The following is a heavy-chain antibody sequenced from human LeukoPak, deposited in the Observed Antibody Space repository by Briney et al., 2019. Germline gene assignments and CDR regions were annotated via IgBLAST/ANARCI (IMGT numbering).Heavy chain of an antibody. CDR1: GGSISSYY. V-gene: IGHV4-59*01. J-gene: IGHJ6*02. CDR2: IYYSGST. Sequence: PSGTLSLTCAVSGGSISSYYWSWIRQPPGKGLEWLGYIYYSGSTNYSPSLKSRVTISVDTSKNQFSLRLTSVTAADTAVYYCSRGIAAAGTRTGRMDVWGQGTTVTVSS. D-gene: IGHD6-13*01. CDR3: SRGIAAAGTRTGRMDV.